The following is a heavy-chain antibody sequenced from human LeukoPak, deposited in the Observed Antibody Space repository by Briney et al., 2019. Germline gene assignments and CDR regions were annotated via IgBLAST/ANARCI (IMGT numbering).Heavy chain of an antibody. V-gene: IGHV3-21*05. CDR2: ISSSSSYI. CDR1: GFTFSSYC. Sequence: GGSLRLSCTASGFTFSSYCMNWVRQAPGKGLEWVSYISSSSSYIYYADSVKGRFTISRDNAKNSLYLQMNSLRAEDTVVYYCARVGYDSSGYDAFDIWGQGTMVTVSS. J-gene: IGHJ3*02. D-gene: IGHD3-22*01. CDR3: ARVGYDSSGYDAFDI.